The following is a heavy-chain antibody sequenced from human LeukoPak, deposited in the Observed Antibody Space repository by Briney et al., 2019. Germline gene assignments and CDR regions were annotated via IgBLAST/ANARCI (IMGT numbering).Heavy chain of an antibody. D-gene: IGHD4-17*01. CDR2: INPNSGGT. J-gene: IGHJ4*02. Sequence: ASVKVSCKASGYTFTGYYMHWVRQAPGQGLEWMGRINPNSGGTNYAQKFQGRVTMTRDTSLSTAYMELSRLRSDDTAVYYCARGYGDYAYYFDYWGQGTLVTVSS. V-gene: IGHV1-2*06. CDR1: GYTFTGYY. CDR3: ARGYGDYAYYFDY.